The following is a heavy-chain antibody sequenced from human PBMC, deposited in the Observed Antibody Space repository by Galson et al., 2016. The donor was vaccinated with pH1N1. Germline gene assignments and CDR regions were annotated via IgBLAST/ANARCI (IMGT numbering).Heavy chain of an antibody. V-gene: IGHV4-61*01. D-gene: IGHD3-10*01. CDR1: GASVNSTNYY. J-gene: IGHJ4*02. CDR3: ARDRGYGSGTYYFEY. Sequence: SETLSLTCTVAGASVNSTNYYWSWLRLPPGKGLEWIGLIYLSGTTNYNSSPKSRVTISLDTSQNQFSLKLGSVTAADTAVYYCARDRGYGSGTYYFEYWGQGSLVTVSS. CDR2: IYLSGTT.